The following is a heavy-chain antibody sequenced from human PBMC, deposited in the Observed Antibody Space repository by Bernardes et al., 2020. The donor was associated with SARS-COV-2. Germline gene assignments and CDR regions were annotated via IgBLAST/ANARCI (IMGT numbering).Heavy chain of an antibody. CDR3: ARSPYNWNYHFDY. CDR2: IYYSGTV. CDR1: GVSMPRSSYY. V-gene: IGHV4-39*01. Sequence: SETLSLTCTVSGVSMPRSSYYWGWLRQPPGKGLEWIGTIYYSGTVYYSPSLKRRISLSVDPSRNQFSLRVKSVTAADTAVYYCARSPYNWNYHFDYWGRGTLAGVTS. J-gene: IGHJ4*02. D-gene: IGHD1-7*01.